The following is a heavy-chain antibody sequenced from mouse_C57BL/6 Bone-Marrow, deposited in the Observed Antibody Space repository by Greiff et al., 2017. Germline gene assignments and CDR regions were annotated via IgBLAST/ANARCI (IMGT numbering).Heavy chain of an antibody. CDR2: ISSGSSTI. CDR1: GFTFSDYG. Sequence: EVKLMESGGGLVKPGGSLKLSCAASGFTFSDYGMHWVRQAPEKGLEWVAYISSGSSTIYYADTVKGRFTISRDNAKNTLFLQMTSLRSEDTAMYYCAISIYYDYDGFAYWGQGTLVTVSA. J-gene: IGHJ3*01. D-gene: IGHD2-4*01. V-gene: IGHV5-17*01. CDR3: AISIYYDYDGFAY.